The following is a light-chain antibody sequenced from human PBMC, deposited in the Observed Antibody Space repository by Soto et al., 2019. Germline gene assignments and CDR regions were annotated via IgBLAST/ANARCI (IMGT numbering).Light chain of an antibody. V-gene: IGLV4-69*01. CDR2: LNSDGSH. CDR3: QTWGTGIHV. J-gene: IGLJ7*01. CDR1: SGHISYA. Sequence: QPVLTQSPSASASLGASVKLTCTLSSGHISYAIAWHQQQPEKGPRYLMKLNSDGSHSKGDGIPDRFSGSSSGAERYLTISSLQAEDEADYYWQTWGTGIHVFGGGTQLTVL.